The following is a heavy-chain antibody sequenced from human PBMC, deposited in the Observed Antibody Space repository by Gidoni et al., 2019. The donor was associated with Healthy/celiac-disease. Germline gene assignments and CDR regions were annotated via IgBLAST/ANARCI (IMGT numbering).Heavy chain of an antibody. J-gene: IGHJ6*02. Sequence: EVQLVESGGGLVKPGGSLRLSCAASGFTFSSYSMNWVRPAPGKGLEWVSSISSSSSYIYYADSVKGRFTISRDNAKNSLYLQMNSLRAEDTAVYYCARATGVYDFWSGETRSTYYYYGMDVWGQGTTVTVSS. CDR1: GFTFSSYS. V-gene: IGHV3-21*01. CDR2: ISSSSSYI. D-gene: IGHD3-3*01. CDR3: ARATGVYDFWSGETRSTYYYYGMDV.